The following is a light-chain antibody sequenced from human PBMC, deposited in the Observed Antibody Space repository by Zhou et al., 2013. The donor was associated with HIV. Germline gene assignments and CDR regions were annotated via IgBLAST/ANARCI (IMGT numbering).Light chain of an antibody. V-gene: IGKV1-27*01. CDR3: QQYRSYPLT. J-gene: IGKJ4*01. CDR1: QGVINY. CDR2: DAS. Sequence: DMQMTQSPSSLSASVGDRVTITCRASQGVINYLAWYQQKPGKVPKLLIYDASTLQSGVPSRFNGSGSGTDFALTVTCLKPEDFATYYCQQYRSYPLTFGGGTKVE.